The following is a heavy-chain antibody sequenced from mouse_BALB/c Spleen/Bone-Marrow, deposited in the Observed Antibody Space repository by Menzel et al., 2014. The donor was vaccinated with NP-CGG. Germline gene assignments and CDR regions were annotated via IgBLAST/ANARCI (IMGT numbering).Heavy chain of an antibody. CDR2: IWSGGST. Sequence: VKVVESGPGLVQPSQSLSITCTVSGFSLTSDGIHWVRQSPRKGLEWLGVIWSGGSTDYNEAFISRLNISKDNSKSQVFFTMNSLQADDTAIYYCARNGHYYAMDFWGQGTSVRLL. V-gene: IGHV2-2*01. CDR3: ARNGHYYAMDF. J-gene: IGHJ4*01. CDR1: GFSLTSDG.